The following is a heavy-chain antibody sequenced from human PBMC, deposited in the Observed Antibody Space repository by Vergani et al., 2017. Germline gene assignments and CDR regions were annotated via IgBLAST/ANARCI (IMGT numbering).Heavy chain of an antibody. CDR1: GFTVSSNY. V-gene: IGHV3-53*01. D-gene: IGHD3-3*01. CDR2: IYSGGST. Sequence: EVQLVESGGGLIQPGGSLRLSCAASGFTVSSNYMSWVRQAPGKGLEWVSVIYSGGSTYYADSVKGRFTISRDNSKNTLYLQMNSLRDEDTAVYYCAREGQRDRITIFGVAHWDYYGMDVWGQGTTVTVSS. J-gene: IGHJ6*02. CDR3: AREGQRDRITIFGVAHWDYYGMDV.